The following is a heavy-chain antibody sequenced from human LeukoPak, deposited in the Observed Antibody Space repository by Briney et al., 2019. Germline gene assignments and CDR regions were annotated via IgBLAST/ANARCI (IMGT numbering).Heavy chain of an antibody. J-gene: IGHJ4*02. V-gene: IGHV1-24*01. CDR1: GYTLTELS. CDR3: ATLGSGSSYFDY. D-gene: IGHD1-26*01. CDR2: FDPEDGET. Sequence: ASVKVSCKVSGYTLTELSMHWVRQAPGKGLEWMGGFDPEDGETIYAQKFQGRVTMTEDTSTDTAYTELSSLRSEDTAVYYCATLGSGSSYFDYWGQGTLVTVSS.